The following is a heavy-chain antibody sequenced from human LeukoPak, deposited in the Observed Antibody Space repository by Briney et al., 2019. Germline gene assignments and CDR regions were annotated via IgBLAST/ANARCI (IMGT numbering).Heavy chain of an antibody. Sequence: GGSLSLSCAASGFTFSSYAMHWVRQAPGKGLEWVAVISYDGSNKYYADSVKGRFTISRDNSKNTLYLQMSSLRAEDTAVYYCARDRVGATDYFDYWGQGTLVTVSS. CDR3: ARDRVGATDYFDY. J-gene: IGHJ4*02. V-gene: IGHV3-30-3*01. CDR1: GFTFSSYA. D-gene: IGHD1-26*01. CDR2: ISYDGSNK.